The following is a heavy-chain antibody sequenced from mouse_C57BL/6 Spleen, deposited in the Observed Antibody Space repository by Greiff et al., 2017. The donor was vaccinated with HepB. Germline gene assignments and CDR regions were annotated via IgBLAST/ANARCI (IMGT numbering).Heavy chain of an antibody. CDR2: FYPGSGSI. Sequence: QVQLQQSGAELVKPGASVKLSCKASGYTFTEYTIHWVKQRSGQGLEWIGWFYPGSGSIKYNEKFKDKATLTADKSSSTVYMELSRLTSEDSAVYFCARHEDDYDARRGYFDYWGQGTTLTVSS. V-gene: IGHV1-62-2*01. D-gene: IGHD2-4*01. J-gene: IGHJ2*01. CDR1: GYTFTEYT. CDR3: ARHEDDYDARRGYFDY.